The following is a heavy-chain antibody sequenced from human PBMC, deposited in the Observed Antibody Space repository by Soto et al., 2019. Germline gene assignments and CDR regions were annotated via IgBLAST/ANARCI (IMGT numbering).Heavy chain of an antibody. D-gene: IGHD5-12*01. J-gene: IGHJ4*02. CDR1: GFTFSSCG. Sequence: QVQLVESGGGVIQPGRSLRLSCAASGFTFSSCGMHWVRQAPGKGLEWVAVVTYEENEIHYADSVKGRFTISRDNSKNMVYLEMDSLRVEDTAVYYCVKEQSSGYWRTADYCGQGTLITVSS. CDR2: VTYEENEI. CDR3: VKEQSSGYWRTADY. V-gene: IGHV3-30*18.